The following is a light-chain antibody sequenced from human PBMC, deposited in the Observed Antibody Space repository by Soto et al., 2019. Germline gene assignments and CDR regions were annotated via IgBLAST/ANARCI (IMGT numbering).Light chain of an antibody. J-gene: IGLJ2*01. CDR3: ASCTSSDTLV. V-gene: IGLV2-14*01. Sequence: QSALTQPASVSGSPGQSITISCTGTSSDVGAYKYVSWYQQRPGKAPKLIIFEVTNRPSGVSNRFSGSKFGNTASLSISGLQSEDEADYFCASCTSSDTLVFGGGTKVTVL. CDR1: SSDVGAYKY. CDR2: EVT.